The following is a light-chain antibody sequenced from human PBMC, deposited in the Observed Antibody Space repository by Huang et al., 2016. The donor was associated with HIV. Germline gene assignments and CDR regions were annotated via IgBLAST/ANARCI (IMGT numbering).Light chain of an antibody. CDR3: QQYYSSPQT. J-gene: IGKJ1*01. CDR1: QSVYSSSTSKDY. V-gene: IGKV4-1*01. Sequence: DIIMTQSTDSLAVSLGERATLNCRSSQSVYSSSTSKDYMAWFQQKPGQLPRLLLFWASTREAGVPDRFSGSGSGTHFTLTIANLEAEDAAIYYCQQYYSSPQTFGQGTRVEVK. CDR2: WAS.